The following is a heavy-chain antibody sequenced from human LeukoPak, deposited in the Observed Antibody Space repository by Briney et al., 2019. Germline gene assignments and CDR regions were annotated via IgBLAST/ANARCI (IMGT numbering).Heavy chain of an antibody. D-gene: IGHD3-22*01. V-gene: IGHV3-23*01. CDR3: AKEKDSTGYFDY. J-gene: IGHJ4*02. CDR2: ISGSGGST. CDR1: GFTFSSYA. Sequence: PGGSLRLSCAASGFTFSSYAMSWVRQAPGKGLEWVSAISGSGGSTHYADSVKGRFTISRDNSKNTLYLQMNSLRAEDMGVYYCAKEKDSTGYFDYWGQGTPVTVSS.